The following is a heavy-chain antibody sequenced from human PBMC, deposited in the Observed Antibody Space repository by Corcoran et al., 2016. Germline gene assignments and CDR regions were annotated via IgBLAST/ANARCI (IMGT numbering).Heavy chain of an antibody. CDR1: GGTFSSYA. J-gene: IGHJ6*02. CDR3: AGSGVRGVQVPPYYYYGMDV. D-gene: IGHD3-10*01. CDR2: IIPIFGTA. Sequence: QVQLVQSGAEVKKPGSSVKVSCKASGGTFSSYAISWVRQAPGQGLEWMGGIIPIFGTANYAQKFQGRVTITADESTSTAYMELSSLRSEDTAVYYCAGSGVRGVQVPPYYYYGMDVWGQGTTVTVSS. V-gene: IGHV1-69*01.